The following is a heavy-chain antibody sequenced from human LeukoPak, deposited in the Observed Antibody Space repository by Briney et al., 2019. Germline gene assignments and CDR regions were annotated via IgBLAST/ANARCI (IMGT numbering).Heavy chain of an antibody. J-gene: IGHJ6*03. CDR3: AREAFLEGFPRDFVSRGYYYNYMTV. V-gene: IGHV4-61*02. CDR1: GGSISSGSYY. CDR2: IYTSGST. Sequence: SETLSLTCTVSGGSISSGSYYWSWIRQPAGKGLEWIGRIYTSGSTNYNPSLKSRVTISVDTSKNQFSLKLSSVTAADTAVYYWAREAFLEGFPRDFVSRGYYYNYMTVWAKGPRSPSP. D-gene: IGHD3-3*02.